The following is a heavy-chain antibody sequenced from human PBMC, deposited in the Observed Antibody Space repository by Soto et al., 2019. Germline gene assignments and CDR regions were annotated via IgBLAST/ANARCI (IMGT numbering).Heavy chain of an antibody. CDR2: IFTRDSET. CDR1: GHLFKNHC. J-gene: IGHJ5*02. D-gene: IGHD3-9*01. CDR3: ARGYFDSRHGYYL. Sequence: ESLNISFTGPGHLFKNHCIGWVRQTLGKGTERRGLIFTRDSETKTSPGFQGHVSFSVDNSINTVYLQWTSLKTTDTGIYFCARGYFDSRHGYYLWAQGTLVTVS. V-gene: IGHV5-51*01.